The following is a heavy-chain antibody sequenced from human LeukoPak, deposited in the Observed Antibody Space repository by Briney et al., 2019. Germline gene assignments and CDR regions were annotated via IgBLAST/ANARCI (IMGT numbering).Heavy chain of an antibody. Sequence: GASVKVSCKASGYTFTGNYMHWVRQAPGQGLEWMGWINPNSGGTNYVQRFQGRVTMTRDTSISTAYMELSRLRSDDTAVYYCARGEYYDRSAYCFDWGQGTLVTVSS. CDR1: GYTFTGNY. D-gene: IGHD3-22*01. J-gene: IGHJ4*02. V-gene: IGHV1-2*02. CDR2: INPNSGGT. CDR3: ARGEYYDRSAYCFD.